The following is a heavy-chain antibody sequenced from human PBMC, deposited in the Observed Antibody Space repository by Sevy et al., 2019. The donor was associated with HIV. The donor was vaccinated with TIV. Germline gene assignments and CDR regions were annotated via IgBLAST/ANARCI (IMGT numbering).Heavy chain of an antibody. V-gene: IGHV4-39*01. Sequence: ETLSLTCSVSGGSISSTSYYWGWIRQPPGKGLEWIGTIYYTGNTYYNPSLKSRVTISVDTSKNRFSLKLSSVTAADTAVYYCARQSWYTSGRFWFDPWGQGTLVTVSS. J-gene: IGHJ5*02. CDR1: GGSISSTSYY. D-gene: IGHD6-19*01. CDR3: ARQSWYTSGRFWFDP. CDR2: IYYTGNT.